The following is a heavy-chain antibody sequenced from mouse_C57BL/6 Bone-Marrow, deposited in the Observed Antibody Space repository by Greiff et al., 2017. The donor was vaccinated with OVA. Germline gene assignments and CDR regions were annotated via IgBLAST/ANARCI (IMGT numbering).Heavy chain of an antibody. V-gene: IGHV10-1*01. D-gene: IGHD2-4*01. CDR1: GFSFNTYA. CDR3: VRDYDGYAMDY. Sequence: EVKLMESGGGLVQPKGSLKLSCAASGFSFNTYAMNWVRQAPGKGLEWVARIRSKSNNYATYYADSVKDRFTISRDDSESMLYLQMNNLKTEDTAMYYCVRDYDGYAMDYWGQGTSVTVSS. J-gene: IGHJ4*01. CDR2: IRSKSNNYAT.